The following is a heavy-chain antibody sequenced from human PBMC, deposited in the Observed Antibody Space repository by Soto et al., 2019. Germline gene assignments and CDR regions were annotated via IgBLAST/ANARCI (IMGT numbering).Heavy chain of an antibody. Sequence: VKVSCKASGYTFPSYGISWVRQAPRQGLEWMGWISAYNGNTNYAQKLQGRVTMTTDTSTSTAYMELRSLRSDDTAVYYCARGLGYCSGGSCYDYWGQGTLVTVSS. J-gene: IGHJ4*02. D-gene: IGHD2-15*01. CDR2: ISAYNGNT. CDR3: ARGLGYCSGGSCYDY. CDR1: GYTFPSYG. V-gene: IGHV1-18*01.